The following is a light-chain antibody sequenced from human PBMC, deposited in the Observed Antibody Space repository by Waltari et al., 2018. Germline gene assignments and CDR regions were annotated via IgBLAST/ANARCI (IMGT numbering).Light chain of an antibody. J-gene: IGLJ2*01. CDR2: YND. CDR1: KIGRRS. V-gene: IGLV3-21*04. Sequence: SYVLTQPPSVSVAPGKTASITRGGNKIGRRSVHMYQRKAGQAPELVIFYNDDRPSGIPERFSGSNSGNTATLTISRVEAGDEADYYCQVWDSSSDHVVFGGGTKLTVL. CDR3: QVWDSSSDHVV.